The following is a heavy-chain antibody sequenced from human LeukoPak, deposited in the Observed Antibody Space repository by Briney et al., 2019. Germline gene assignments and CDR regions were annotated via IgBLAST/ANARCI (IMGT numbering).Heavy chain of an antibody. D-gene: IGHD1-7*01. Sequence: PGGSLRLSCTASGFTFSSYAMTWVRQAPGKGLEWVSGIRSSGDNTYYADSVKGRFTISGDNSKNTLYLQINSLRAEDTAIYYCAKEANDWNYVRLFDYWGQGTLVTVSS. V-gene: IGHV3-23*01. CDR2: IRSSGDNT. J-gene: IGHJ4*02. CDR1: GFTFSSYA. CDR3: AKEANDWNYVRLFDY.